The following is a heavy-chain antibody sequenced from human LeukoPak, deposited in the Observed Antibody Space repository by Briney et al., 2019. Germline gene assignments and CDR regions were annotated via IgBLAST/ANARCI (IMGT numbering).Heavy chain of an antibody. Sequence: GGSLRLSCSASGFTFSTYWMSWVRQAPGKGLEWVANIKQDGSDIFYVDSVKGRFTISRDNAKNSLYLQMNSLRAEDTAVYYCAREITWEIPPIWGQGTMVTVSS. V-gene: IGHV3-7*01. D-gene: IGHD3-16*01. CDR3: AREITWEIPPI. CDR1: GFTFSTYW. J-gene: IGHJ3*02. CDR2: IKQDGSDI.